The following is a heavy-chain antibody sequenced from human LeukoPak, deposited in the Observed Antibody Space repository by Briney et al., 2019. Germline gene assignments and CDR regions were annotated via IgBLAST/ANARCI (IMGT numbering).Heavy chain of an antibody. CDR2: IIPILGIA. CDR3: ASNVPAAIRYYYYYYMNV. V-gene: IGHV1-69*02. CDR1: GGTFSSYT. J-gene: IGHJ6*03. Sequence: SVKVSCKASGGTFSSYTISWVRQAPGQGLEWMGRIIPILGIANYAQRFQGRVTITADKSTSTAYMELSSLRSEDTAVYYCASNVPAAIRYYYYYYMNVRGKGTTVTVSS. D-gene: IGHD2-2*01.